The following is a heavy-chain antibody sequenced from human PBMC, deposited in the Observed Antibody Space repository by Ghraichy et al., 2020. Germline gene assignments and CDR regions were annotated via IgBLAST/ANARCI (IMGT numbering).Heavy chain of an antibody. Sequence: GGFLRLSCAASGFTFSSYGMHWVRQAQGKGVEWVALVWYDGSNKYYADSVKGRFTIARDNSKNTLYLQMNSLRAEDTAVYYCARVGRQQLERGYFDYWGRGTLVTFSS. V-gene: IGHV3-33*01. CDR3: ARVGRQQLERGYFDY. D-gene: IGHD6-13*01. J-gene: IGHJ4*02. CDR1: GFTFSSYG. CDR2: VWYDGSNK.